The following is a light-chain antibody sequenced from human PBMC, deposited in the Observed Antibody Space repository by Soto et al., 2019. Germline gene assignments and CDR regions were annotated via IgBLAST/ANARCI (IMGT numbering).Light chain of an antibody. Sequence: EIVLTQSPGTLSLSPGERATLYCRASQSVSSSFLAWYQQKPGQAPRLLIYGASNRATGIPDRFSGSGSGTDFTLTISRLEPEDFAVYYCQQYGGSPRTFGQGTKVEVK. CDR1: QSVSSSF. J-gene: IGKJ1*01. V-gene: IGKV3-20*01. CDR2: GAS. CDR3: QQYGGSPRT.